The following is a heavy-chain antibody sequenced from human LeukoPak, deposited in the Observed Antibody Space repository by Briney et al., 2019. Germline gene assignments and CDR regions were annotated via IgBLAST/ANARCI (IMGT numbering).Heavy chain of an antibody. CDR2: LISNGGST. D-gene: IGHD3-3*01. V-gene: IGHV3-64*01. Sequence: GGSLRLFCAASGFTFSIYAEQYVRQAPGEAREYISALISNGGSTYYPNSETGRFTITRDNAKNPLYLQMNSLSAEDTSLYFCAEGPYYDFWNGYYIAYWGQGTLVTVSS. CDR1: GFTFSIYA. CDR3: AEGPYYDFWNGYYIAY. J-gene: IGHJ4*02.